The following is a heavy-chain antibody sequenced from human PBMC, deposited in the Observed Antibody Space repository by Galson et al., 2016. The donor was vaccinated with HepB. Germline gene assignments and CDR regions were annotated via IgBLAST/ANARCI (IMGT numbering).Heavy chain of an antibody. CDR2: INHSGSS. CDR3: ARGKSVRVVGYYYYYGMDV. V-gene: IGHV4-34*01. Sequence: ETLSLTCAVYGGSFGGYYWSWIRQPPGKGLEWIGKINHSGSSNYNPSLQSRVTISVDTSKSQFSQELTSVTAADTAVYYCARGKSVRVVGYYYYYGMDVWGQGTTVTVS. D-gene: IGHD3-10*02. J-gene: IGHJ6*02. CDR1: GGSFGGYY.